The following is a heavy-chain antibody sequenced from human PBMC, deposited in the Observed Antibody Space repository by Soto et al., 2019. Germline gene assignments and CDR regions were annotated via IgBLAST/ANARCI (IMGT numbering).Heavy chain of an antibody. J-gene: IGHJ4*02. Sequence: ASVKVSCKASGYTFSSYDFNWVRQAAGQGLEWMGWMNPNSDNTGYAQKFQGRIAMTRNTSISTAYMELSSLRSEDTAVYYCAKHYYDSSGYPCIASWGQGTLVTVSS. CDR1: GYTFSSYD. D-gene: IGHD3-22*01. CDR2: MNPNSDNT. CDR3: AKHYYDSSGYPCIAS. V-gene: IGHV1-8*01.